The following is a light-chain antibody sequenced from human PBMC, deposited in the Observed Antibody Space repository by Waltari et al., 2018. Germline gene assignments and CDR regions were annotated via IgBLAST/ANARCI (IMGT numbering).Light chain of an antibody. CDR2: DVS. Sequence: QSALTQPASVSGSPGQSIIISCTGTSSDVGVYNYVSWYQQHPGKAPKLMIYDVSKWPPGVSTRFSGSKSGTTASLTISGLQAEDEADYYCSSYTSSSTLYVFGTGTKVTVL. J-gene: IGLJ1*01. CDR3: SSYTSSSTLYV. CDR1: SSDVGVYNY. V-gene: IGLV2-14*01.